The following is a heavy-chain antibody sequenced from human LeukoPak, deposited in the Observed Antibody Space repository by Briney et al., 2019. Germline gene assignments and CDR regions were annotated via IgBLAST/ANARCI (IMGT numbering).Heavy chain of an antibody. CDR2: IIPIFGTA. CDR3: ASSVAGTSDYFDY. D-gene: IGHD6-19*01. J-gene: IGHJ4*02. CDR1: GGTFSSYA. Sequence: ASVKVSCKASGGTFSSYAIGWVRQAPGQGLEWMGGIIPIFGTANYAQKFQGRVTITADESTSTAYMELSSLRSEDTAVYYCASSVAGTSDYFDYWGEATLVTVSS. V-gene: IGHV1-69*13.